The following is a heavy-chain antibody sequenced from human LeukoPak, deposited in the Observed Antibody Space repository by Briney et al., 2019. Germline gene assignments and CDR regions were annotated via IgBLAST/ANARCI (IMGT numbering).Heavy chain of an antibody. V-gene: IGHV1-18*01. D-gene: IGHD3-22*01. J-gene: IGHJ4*02. Sequence: ASVKVSCKTSGYSFILYGISWVRQAPGQGPEWMGWISTSTGDTKYTQKFQGRVTLTTDTSTSTAYMELSRLRSDDTAVYYCARDIRGYYYDSSGHDYWGQGTLVTVSS. CDR3: ARDIRGYYYDSSGHDY. CDR2: ISTSTGDT. CDR1: GYSFILYG.